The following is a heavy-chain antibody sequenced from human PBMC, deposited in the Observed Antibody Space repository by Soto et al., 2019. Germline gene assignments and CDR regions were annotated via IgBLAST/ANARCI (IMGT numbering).Heavy chain of an antibody. CDR2: MSANNGNT. Sequence: ASVKVSCKASGYTFTSYDINWVRQATGQGLEWVGWMSANNGNTNYAQKLQGRVTMTTDTSTSTAYMELRSLRSDDTAVYYCARDGIAVAGTGYYFDYWGQGTLVTVSS. CDR1: GYTFTSYD. J-gene: IGHJ4*02. CDR3: ARDGIAVAGTGYYFDY. D-gene: IGHD6-19*01. V-gene: IGHV1-18*01.